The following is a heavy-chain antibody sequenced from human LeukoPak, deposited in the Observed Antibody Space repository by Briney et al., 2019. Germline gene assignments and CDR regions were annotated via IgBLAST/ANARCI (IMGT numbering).Heavy chain of an antibody. CDR3: AREKGYSYGYFSSYYYYYMDV. Sequence: SQTLSLTCTVSGSTISSGGYYWSCIRQHPGKGLEWSFNIYYSGSTYYNPSHNSLVTISVNTSKNQFSLKLISVTAADTAVYYCAREKGYSYGYFSSYYYYYMDVWGKGTTVTVSS. CDR2: IYYSGST. CDR1: GSTISSGGYY. J-gene: IGHJ6*03. V-gene: IGHV4-31*01. D-gene: IGHD5-18*01.